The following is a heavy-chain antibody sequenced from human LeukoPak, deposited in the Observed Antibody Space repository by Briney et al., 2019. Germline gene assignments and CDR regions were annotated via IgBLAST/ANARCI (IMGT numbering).Heavy chain of an antibody. Sequence: PGGSLRLSCAASGLSFSAYSMNWVRQAPGKGLEWVAVISYDGSNKYYADSVKGRFTISRDNSKNTLYLQMNSLRAEDTAVYYCAKDIADWGQGTLVTVSS. D-gene: IGHD6-13*01. CDR1: GLSFSAYS. J-gene: IGHJ4*02. V-gene: IGHV3-30*18. CDR3: AKDIAD. CDR2: ISYDGSNK.